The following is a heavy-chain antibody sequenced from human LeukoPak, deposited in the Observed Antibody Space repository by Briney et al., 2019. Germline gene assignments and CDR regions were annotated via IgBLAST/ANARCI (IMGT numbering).Heavy chain of an antibody. J-gene: IGHJ4*02. CDR1: GGSISSSNW. D-gene: IGHD6-13*01. V-gene: IGHV4-4*02. CDR2: IYHSGST. Sequence: PSETLSLTCAVSGGSISSSNWWRWVRQPPGKGLEWIGEIYHSGSTNYNPSLKSRVTISVDTSKNQFSLKLSSVTAADTAVYYCARGLAAAAPGGWGQGTLVTVSS. CDR3: ARGLAAAAPGG.